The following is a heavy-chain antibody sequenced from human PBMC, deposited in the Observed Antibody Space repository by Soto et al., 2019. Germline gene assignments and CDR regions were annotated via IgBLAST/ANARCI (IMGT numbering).Heavy chain of an antibody. CDR1: GFTFSSYA. CDR3: AKDLPLDYGDYAGY. V-gene: IGHV3-23*01. Sequence: EVQLLESGGGLVQPGGSLRLSCAASGFTFSSYAMSWVRQAPGKGLEWVSAISGSGGSTYYADSVKGRFTISRDNSKNTLYMQMNSLRAEETAVYYCAKDLPLDYGDYAGYWGQGTLVTVST. J-gene: IGHJ4*02. CDR2: ISGSGGST. D-gene: IGHD4-17*01.